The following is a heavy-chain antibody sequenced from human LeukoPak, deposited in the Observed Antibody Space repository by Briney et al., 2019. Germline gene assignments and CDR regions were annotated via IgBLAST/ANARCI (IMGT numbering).Heavy chain of an antibody. CDR3: AKYTSGRANDY. D-gene: IGHD2-2*01. CDR1: GGSISSSNW. Sequence: SGTLSLTCAVSGGSISSSNWWSWVRQPPGKGLEWIGEIYHSGSTNYNPSLESRVTIAVHTSKNRFSLRLNSVTAADTAVYYCAKYTSGRANDYWGQGTLVTVSS. J-gene: IGHJ4*02. CDR2: IYHSGST. V-gene: IGHV4-4*02.